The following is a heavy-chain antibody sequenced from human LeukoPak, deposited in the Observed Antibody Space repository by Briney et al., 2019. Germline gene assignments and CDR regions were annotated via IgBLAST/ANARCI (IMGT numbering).Heavy chain of an antibody. Sequence: PGRSLRLSCAASGFTFSSYGMHWVRQAPGKGLEWVAVIWYDGSNKYYADSVKGRFTISRDNSNNTLFLQMNSLRVEDTAVYYCAKWGAQSGSYRVVDCWGRGTLVTVSS. V-gene: IGHV3-33*06. J-gene: IGHJ4*02. CDR2: IWYDGSNK. D-gene: IGHD3-10*01. CDR3: AKWGAQSGSYRVVDC. CDR1: GFTFSSYG.